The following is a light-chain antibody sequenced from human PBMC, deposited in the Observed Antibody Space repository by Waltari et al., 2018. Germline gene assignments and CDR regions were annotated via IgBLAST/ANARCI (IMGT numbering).Light chain of an antibody. V-gene: IGLV3-16*01. CDR3: LSADSRGTWV. Sequence: SYELTQPPSVSVSLGQMARITCSGEALPKTYAYWYQQKPGQFPVLVIDKDSERPSGIPERFSDASSVTIVTLTISGVQAEDEADYYCLSADSRGTWVFGGGTKLTVL. CDR1: ALPKTY. J-gene: IGLJ3*02. CDR2: KDS.